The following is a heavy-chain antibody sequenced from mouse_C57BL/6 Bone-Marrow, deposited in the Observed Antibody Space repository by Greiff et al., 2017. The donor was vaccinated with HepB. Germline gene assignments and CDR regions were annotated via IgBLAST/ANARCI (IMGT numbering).Heavy chain of an antibody. J-gene: IGHJ3*01. V-gene: IGHV2-6*01. Sequence: VKLVESGPGLVAPSQSLSITCTVSGFSLTSYGVDWVRQSPGKGLEWLGVIWGVGSTNYNSALKSRLSISKDNSKSQVFLKMNSLQTDDTAMYYCASFYGSPWFAYWGQGTLVTVSA. CDR2: IWGVGST. D-gene: IGHD2-1*01. CDR3: ASFYGSPWFAY. CDR1: GFSLTSYG.